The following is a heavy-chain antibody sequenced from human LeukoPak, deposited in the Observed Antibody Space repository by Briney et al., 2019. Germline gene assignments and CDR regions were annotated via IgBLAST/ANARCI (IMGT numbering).Heavy chain of an antibody. V-gene: IGHV3-11*01. CDR2: ITSSGRTI. CDR3: ASYGTPGIAAASDY. Sequence: NPGGSLRLSCAASGFTFSAYYMTWIRQAPGKGLESISCITSSGRTIYYADSVKGRFTISRDNAKNSLYLQMNSLRAEDTAIYYCASYGTPGIAAASDYWGQGTLVTVSS. J-gene: IGHJ4*02. CDR1: GFTFSAYY. D-gene: IGHD6-13*01.